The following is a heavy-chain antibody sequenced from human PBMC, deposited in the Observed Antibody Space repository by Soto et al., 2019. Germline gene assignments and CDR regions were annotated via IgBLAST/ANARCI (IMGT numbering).Heavy chain of an antibody. CDR3: AKDMVHCTGTRCARYFEY. J-gene: IGHJ4*02. V-gene: IGHV3-23*01. D-gene: IGHD2-8*02. CDR1: GFTFSTYA. CDR2: ISGSGDNT. Sequence: GGALRLYCAASGFTFSTYAMSWVRQAPGKGLEWVSDISGSGDNTYYADSVKGRFTISRDNSKNTLYLQMDSLRAEDTAVYYCAKDMVHCTGTRCARYFEYWGQGTLVTVSS.